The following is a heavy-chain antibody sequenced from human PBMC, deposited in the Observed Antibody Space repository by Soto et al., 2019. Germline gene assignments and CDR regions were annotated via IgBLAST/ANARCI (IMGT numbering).Heavy chain of an antibody. CDR2: ISHTGITT. V-gene: IGHV3-23*01. CDR3: AQQSYGGGTYPLLFHY. Sequence: EVQLLESGGGLVQPGGSLRLSCVASGFTFGTYAMSWVRQAPGKGLEWVSAISHTGITTYYADSVKGRFTISRDNSKNTLYLQMNSLRAEDTAVYFCAQQSYGGGTYPLLFHYRGQGTLVTVSS. J-gene: IGHJ4*02. CDR1: GFTFGTYA. D-gene: IGHD3-10*01.